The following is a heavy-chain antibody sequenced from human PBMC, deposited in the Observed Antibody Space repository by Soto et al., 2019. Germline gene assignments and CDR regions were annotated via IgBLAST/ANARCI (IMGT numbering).Heavy chain of an antibody. CDR2: IKSKTDGGTT. Sequence: EVQLVESGGGLVKPGGSLRLSCAASGFTFSNAWMSWVRQAPGKGLEWVGRIKSKTDGGTTDYAAPVKGRFTISRDDSKNTLYLQMNSLKTEDTAVYYCTPALVWFGEFYDYWGQGTLVTVSS. CDR3: TPALVWFGEFYDY. V-gene: IGHV3-15*01. J-gene: IGHJ4*02. CDR1: GFTFSNAW. D-gene: IGHD3-10*01.